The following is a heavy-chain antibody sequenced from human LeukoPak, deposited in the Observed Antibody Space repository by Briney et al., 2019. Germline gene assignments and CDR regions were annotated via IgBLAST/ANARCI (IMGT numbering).Heavy chain of an antibody. Sequence: GGSLRLSCSASGFTFSSYAMHWVRQAPGKGLVWVSRIKSDGSSTNYADSVKGRFTISRDNAKNTLYLQMNSLRAEDTAVYYCARNGYNSDFGDYWGQGTLVTVSS. CDR1: GFTFSSYA. CDR2: IKSDGSST. CDR3: ARNGYNSDFGDY. V-gene: IGHV3-74*01. D-gene: IGHD5-24*01. J-gene: IGHJ4*02.